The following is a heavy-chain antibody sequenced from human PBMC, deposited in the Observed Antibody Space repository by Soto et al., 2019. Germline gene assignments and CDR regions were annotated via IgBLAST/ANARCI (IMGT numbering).Heavy chain of an antibody. Sequence: ASVKVSCKASGGTFSSYAISWVRQAPGQGLEWMGGIIPIFGTANYAQKFQGRVTITADESTSTAYMELSSLRSEDTAVYYCARVGGRNYYILTGYLPHTIWFDPWGQGTLVTVSS. V-gene: IGHV1-69*13. CDR1: GGTFSSYA. D-gene: IGHD3-9*01. CDR3: ARVGGRNYYILTGYLPHTIWFDP. CDR2: IIPIFGTA. J-gene: IGHJ5*02.